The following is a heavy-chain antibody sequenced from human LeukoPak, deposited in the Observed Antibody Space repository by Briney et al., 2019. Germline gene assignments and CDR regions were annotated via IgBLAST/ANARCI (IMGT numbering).Heavy chain of an antibody. V-gene: IGHV4-4*07. CDR2: IYTSGST. J-gene: IGHJ4*02. CDR3: ARLSVATRDLFDY. Sequence: SETLSLTCTVSGGSINSYFWSWVRQPAGKGLEWIWCIYTSGSTNYNPSLESRVTMSLDTSKNRFSLNLSSVTAADTAVYYCARLSVATRDLFDYWGQGTLVTVSS. D-gene: IGHD5-12*01. CDR1: GGSINSYF.